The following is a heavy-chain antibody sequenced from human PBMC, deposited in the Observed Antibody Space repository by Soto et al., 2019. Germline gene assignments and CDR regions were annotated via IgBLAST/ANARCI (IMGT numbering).Heavy chain of an antibody. CDR3: AKGYQRTKHPEAVRRMSYYYMDV. Sequence: EVQLLESGGGLAQPGGSLRLSCAASGFTFSSYAMSWVRQAPGKGLEWVSAISGSGGSTYYADSVKGRFTISRDNSKNTLYLQMNSLRAEDTAVYYCAKGYQRTKHPEAVRRMSYYYMDVWGKGTTVTVSS. CDR1: GFTFSSYA. CDR2: ISGSGGST. D-gene: IGHD4-4*01. V-gene: IGHV3-23*01. J-gene: IGHJ6*03.